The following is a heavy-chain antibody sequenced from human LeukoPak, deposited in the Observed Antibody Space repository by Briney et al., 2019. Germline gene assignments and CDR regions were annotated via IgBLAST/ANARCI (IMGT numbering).Heavy chain of an antibody. V-gene: IGHV1-2*06. Sequence: GASVKVSCKASGYTFTGYYMHWVRQAPGQGLEWMGRINPNSGGTNYAQKFQGRVTMTRDTSISTAYMKLSRLRSDDTAVYYCARYSYASAFDYWGQGTLVTVSS. J-gene: IGHJ4*02. CDR2: INPNSGGT. CDR3: ARYSYASAFDY. CDR1: GYTFTGYY. D-gene: IGHD5-18*01.